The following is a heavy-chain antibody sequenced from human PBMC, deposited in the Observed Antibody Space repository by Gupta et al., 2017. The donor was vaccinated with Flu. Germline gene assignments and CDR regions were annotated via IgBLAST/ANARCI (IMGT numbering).Heavy chain of an antibody. CDR3: AKVGQQLVY. D-gene: IGHD6-13*01. CDR2: ISGSGGST. V-gene: IGHV3-23*01. Sequence: EVQLLESGGGLVQPVGSLRLFCAASGFTFRRYAMSWVRQAPGKGLEWVSAISGSGGSTYYADSVKGRFTISRDNSKNTLYLQMNSLRAEDTAVYYCAKVGQQLVYWGQGTLVTVSS. CDR1: GFTFRRYA. J-gene: IGHJ4*02.